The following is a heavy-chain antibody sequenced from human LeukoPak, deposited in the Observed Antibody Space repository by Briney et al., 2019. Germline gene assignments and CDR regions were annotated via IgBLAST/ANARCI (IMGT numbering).Heavy chain of an antibody. V-gene: IGHV4-59*08. D-gene: IGHD1-26*01. J-gene: IGHJ3*02. CDR3: ARHWVSSESPYSFDI. CDR1: TGSISSYY. CDR2: IYYSGSA. Sequence: SETLSLTCTASTGSISSYYWSWIRQPPGKTLEWISYIYYSGSANYNPSLKSRVTISVDTSKNQFSLKLTSLTAADTVVYYSARHWVSSESPYSFDIWGQGTMVTVSS.